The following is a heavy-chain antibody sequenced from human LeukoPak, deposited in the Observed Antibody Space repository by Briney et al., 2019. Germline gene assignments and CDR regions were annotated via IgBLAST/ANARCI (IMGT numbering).Heavy chain of an antibody. CDR2: IRSKANSYAT. Sequence: GGSLRLSCAASGFTFSGSAMHWVRQASGKGLEWVGRIRSKANSYATAYAASVKGRFTISRDDSKNTAYLQMNSLKNEDTAVYYCTRQGDTTDYWGQGTLVTVSS. CDR1: GFTFSGSA. J-gene: IGHJ4*02. D-gene: IGHD5-18*01. CDR3: TRQGDTTDY. V-gene: IGHV3-73*01.